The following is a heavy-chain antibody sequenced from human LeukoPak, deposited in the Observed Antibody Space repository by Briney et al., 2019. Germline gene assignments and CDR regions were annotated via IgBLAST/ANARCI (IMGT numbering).Heavy chain of an antibody. Sequence: TSETLSLTCIVSGGSITSSSYYWGWIRQPPGKGLEWIGRIYYSGSTYYNPSLKSRVTISVDTSKNQFSLKLSSVTAADTAVYYCARTYTGTYFDNWSQGTLVTVSS. D-gene: IGHD1-1*01. CDR1: GGSITSSSYY. V-gene: IGHV4-39*01. CDR3: ARTYTGTYFDN. CDR2: IYYSGST. J-gene: IGHJ4*02.